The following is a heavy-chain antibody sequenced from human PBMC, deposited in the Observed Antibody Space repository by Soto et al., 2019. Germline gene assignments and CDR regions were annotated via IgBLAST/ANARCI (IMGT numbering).Heavy chain of an antibody. CDR3: ARGADIVLMGDDAFDI. J-gene: IGHJ3*02. CDR1: GFTFSSYG. D-gene: IGHD2-8*01. CDR2: IWYDGSNK. Sequence: GGSLRLSCAASGFTFSSYGMHWVRQAPGKGLEWVAVIWYDGSNKYYADSVKGRLTISRDNSKNTLYLQMNSLRAGDTAVYYCARGADIVLMGDDAFDIWGQGTMVTVSS. V-gene: IGHV3-33*01.